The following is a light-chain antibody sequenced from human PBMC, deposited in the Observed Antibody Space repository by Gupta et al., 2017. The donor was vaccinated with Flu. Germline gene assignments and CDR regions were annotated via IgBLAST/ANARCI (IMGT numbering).Light chain of an antibody. CDR3: QQYSNSLCT. J-gene: IGKJ2*02. V-gene: IGKV3-20*01. CDR1: DGVKNTL. Sequence: FPSERDTIYCRASDGVKNTLLNWYQQKPGQSPRLLFYGASSRATGVPDRFRGSGSGTDFTLTISRLEAEDVAVYYCQQYSNSLCTFGQGTKVEIK. CDR2: GAS.